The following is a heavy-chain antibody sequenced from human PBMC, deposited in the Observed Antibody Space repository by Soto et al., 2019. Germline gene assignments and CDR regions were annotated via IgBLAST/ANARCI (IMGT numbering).Heavy chain of an antibody. Sequence: ETLSLPVAVSGYSTISGDYWGWLRQHPGKGLEWIGSIYHGGSNYYNASLNSRVTLSIDASRNQFSLKLNSVTAADAAVYYCARSSHKKSWFDPWGQGTLVTVSS. CDR1: GYSTISGDY. CDR2: IYHGGSN. D-gene: IGHD6-13*01. V-gene: IGHV4-38-2*01. J-gene: IGHJ5*02. CDR3: ARSSHKKSWFDP.